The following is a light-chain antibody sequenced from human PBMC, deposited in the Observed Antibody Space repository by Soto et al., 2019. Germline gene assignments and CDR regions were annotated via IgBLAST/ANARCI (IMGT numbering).Light chain of an antibody. Sequence: GDRVTITCRASQDISNSLAWYQQKPGKVPELLIYAASTLQSGVPPRFSGSGSGTEFSLTISSLQPEDVATYYCQRYNSASTFGPGTKVEIK. V-gene: IGKV1-27*01. CDR2: AAS. CDR1: QDISNS. CDR3: QRYNSAST. J-gene: IGKJ1*01.